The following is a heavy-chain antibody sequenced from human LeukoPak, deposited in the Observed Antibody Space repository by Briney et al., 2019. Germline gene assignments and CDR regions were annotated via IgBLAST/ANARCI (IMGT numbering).Heavy chain of an antibody. CDR3: ARDRMGSYGDRSFDY. CDR1: GGPISSGDYY. J-gene: IGHJ4*02. D-gene: IGHD4-17*01. V-gene: IGHV4-30-4*01. CDR2: IYYSGST. Sequence: NASETLSLTCTVSGGPISSGDYYWSWIRQPPGKGLEWIGYIYYSGSTYYNPSLKSRVTISVDTSKNQFSLKLSSVTAADTAVYYCARDRMGSYGDRSFDYWGQGTLVTVSS.